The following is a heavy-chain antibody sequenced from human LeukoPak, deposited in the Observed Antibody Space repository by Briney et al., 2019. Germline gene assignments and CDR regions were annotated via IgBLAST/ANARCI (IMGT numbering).Heavy chain of an antibody. CDR3: ARESIAVAGAPFDY. Sequence: GGSLRLSCAASGFTFSSYWMNWVRQAPGKGLERVSYISSGSTIYDADSVKGRFTISRDSAKNSLYLQMNSLRAEDTAVYYCARESIAVAGAPFDYWGQGTLVTVSS. CDR1: GFTFSSYW. J-gene: IGHJ4*02. CDR2: ISSGSTI. D-gene: IGHD6-19*01. V-gene: IGHV3-48*04.